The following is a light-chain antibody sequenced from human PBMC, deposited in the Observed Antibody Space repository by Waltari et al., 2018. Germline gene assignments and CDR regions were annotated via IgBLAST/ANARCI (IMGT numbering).Light chain of an antibody. V-gene: IGKV1-5*03. CDR1: QSIGIW. CDR2: DAS. J-gene: IGKJ2*01. CDR3: QQYDSYSPIT. Sequence: DIQMTLSPSTLSGPVGDRVTITCRASQSIGIWLAWYQQKPGKAPNLLIYDASRLESGVPPRFSGSGSGTEFTLTISSLQPDDFATYYCQQYDSYSPITFGQGTKLEIK.